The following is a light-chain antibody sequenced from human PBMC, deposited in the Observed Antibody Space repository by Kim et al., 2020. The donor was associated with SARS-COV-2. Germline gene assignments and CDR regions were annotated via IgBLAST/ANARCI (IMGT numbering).Light chain of an antibody. CDR2: YDS. V-gene: IGLV3-21*04. CDR3: HVWDSDSDHVV. Sequence: SYELTQAPSLSVAPGKTATITCGGNNIGTKSVYWYQQRPGQAPVLVIYYDSDRPSGIPERFSGSNSGDTATLTIGRVEAGDEADYYCHVWDSDSDHVVFGGGTQLPS. CDR1: NIGTKS. J-gene: IGLJ2*01.